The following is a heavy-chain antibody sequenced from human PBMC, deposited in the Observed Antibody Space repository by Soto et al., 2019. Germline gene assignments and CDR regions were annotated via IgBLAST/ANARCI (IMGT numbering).Heavy chain of an antibody. Sequence: PSETLSLTCTVSGGSISSGGYYWSLIRQHPGKGLEWIGYIYYSGSTYYNPSLKSRVTISVDTSKNQFSLKLSSVTAADTAVYYCARVLNYCSGGSCYPYYYGMDVWGQGTTVT. CDR3: ARVLNYCSGGSCYPYYYGMDV. CDR1: GGSISSGGYY. V-gene: IGHV4-31*03. D-gene: IGHD2-15*01. CDR2: IYYSGST. J-gene: IGHJ6*02.